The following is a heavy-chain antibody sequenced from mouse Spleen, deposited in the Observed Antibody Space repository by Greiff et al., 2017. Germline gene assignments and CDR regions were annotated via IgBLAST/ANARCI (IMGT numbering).Heavy chain of an antibody. V-gene: IGHV1-42*01. J-gene: IGHJ2*01. CDR3: ARDGNYYGSSRGYFDY. CDR1: GYSFTGYY. D-gene: IGHD1-1*01. Sequence: VQLQQSGPELVKPGASVKISCKASGYSFTGYYMNWVKQSPEKSLEWIGEINPSTGGTTYNQKFKAKATLTVDKSSSTAYMQLKSLTSEDSAVYYCARDGNYYGSSRGYFDYWGQGTTLTVSS. CDR2: INPSTGGT.